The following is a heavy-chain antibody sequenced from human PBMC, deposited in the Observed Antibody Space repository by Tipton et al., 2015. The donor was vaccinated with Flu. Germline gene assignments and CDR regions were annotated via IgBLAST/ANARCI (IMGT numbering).Heavy chain of an antibody. V-gene: IGHV1-18*04. Sequence: QLVQSGAEVKKPGASVKVSCKASGYTFTSYGISWVRQAPGQGLEWMGWISAYNGNTNYAQKFQGRVTMTRSTSISTAYMELSSLRSEDTAVYYCARAPPRYSSGWYFLYYYYYMDVWGKGTTVTVSS. CDR2: ISAYNGNT. D-gene: IGHD6-19*01. J-gene: IGHJ6*03. CDR3: ARAPPRYSSGWYFLYYYYYMDV. CDR1: GYTFTSYG.